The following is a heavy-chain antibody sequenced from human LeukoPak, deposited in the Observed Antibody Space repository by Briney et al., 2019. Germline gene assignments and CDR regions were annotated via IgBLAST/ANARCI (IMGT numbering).Heavy chain of an antibody. Sequence: SVKVTCKASGGTFSGYAISWVRQAPGQGLEWMGGIIPIFGTANYTQKFQGRVTITADESTSTAYMELSSLRSEDTAVYYCARGSDIVVVPAAMDYNWFDPWGQGTLVTVSS. CDR1: GGTFSGYA. CDR2: IIPIFGTA. V-gene: IGHV1-69*01. D-gene: IGHD2-2*01. J-gene: IGHJ5*02. CDR3: ARGSDIVVVPAAMDYNWFDP.